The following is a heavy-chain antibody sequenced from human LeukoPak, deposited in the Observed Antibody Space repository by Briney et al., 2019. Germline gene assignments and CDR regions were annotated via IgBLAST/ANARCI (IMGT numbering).Heavy chain of an antibody. CDR3: ARWNDEGAFDY. D-gene: IGHD1-1*01. J-gene: IGHJ4*02. V-gene: IGHV3-53*01. CDR1: GFTVTSNY. Sequence: GGSLRLFCAASGFTVTSNYMNWVRQAPGKGLEWVSVIYSGGSTFYADSEKGRFTISRDNSKNTLYLQMNSLRAEDTAVYYCARWNDEGAFDYWVQGTLVTVSS. CDR2: IYSGGST.